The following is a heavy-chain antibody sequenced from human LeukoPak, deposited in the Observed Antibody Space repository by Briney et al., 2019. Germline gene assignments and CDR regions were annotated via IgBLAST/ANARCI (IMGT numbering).Heavy chain of an antibody. V-gene: IGHV3-21*01. J-gene: IGHJ4*02. CDR3: ARDRDYIAAARIVLDYFDY. D-gene: IGHD6-13*01. Sequence: GGSLRLSCAASGFTFSSYSMNWVRQAPGKGLEWVSSISSSSSYIYYADSVKGRFTISRDNAKNSLYLQMNSLRAEDTAVYYCARDRDYIAAARIVLDYFDYWGQGTLVTVSS. CDR1: GFTFSSYS. CDR2: ISSSSSYI.